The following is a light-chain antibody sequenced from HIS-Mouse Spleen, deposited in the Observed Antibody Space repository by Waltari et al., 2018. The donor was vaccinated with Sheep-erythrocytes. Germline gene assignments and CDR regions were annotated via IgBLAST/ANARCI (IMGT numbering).Light chain of an antibody. CDR2: EGS. J-gene: IGLJ1*01. CDR1: SSDVGSYNL. V-gene: IGLV2-14*02. CDR3: CSYAGSYNHV. Sequence: QSALTQPASVSGSPGHSIPISCTGTSSDVGSYNLVSWYQPHPGKAPKLMIYEGSKRPSGVSNRFSGSKSGNTASLTISGLQAEDEADYYCCSYAGSYNHVFATGTKVTVL.